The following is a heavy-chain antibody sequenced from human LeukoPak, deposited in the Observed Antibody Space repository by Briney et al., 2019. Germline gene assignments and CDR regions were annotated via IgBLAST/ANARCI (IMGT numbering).Heavy chain of an antibody. Sequence: PGGSLRLSCAASGFTFSSYSMNWVRQAPGKGLEWVSSISSSYIYYADSVKGRFTISRDNAKNSLYLQMNSLRAEDTAVYYCARDGVIVVFGGGQGTLVTVSS. J-gene: IGHJ4*02. CDR2: ISSSYI. CDR3: ARDGVIVVFG. CDR1: GFTFSSYS. V-gene: IGHV3-21*01. D-gene: IGHD3-22*01.